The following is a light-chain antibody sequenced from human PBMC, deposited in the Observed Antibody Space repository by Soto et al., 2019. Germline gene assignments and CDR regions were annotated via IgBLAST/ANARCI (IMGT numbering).Light chain of an antibody. Sequence: EIVLTQSPATLSSFPGDRVTLSCRASQSINKAYLVWYQVKPGQAPRRLIYGASSRATGIPDRFSGRGFGTDFTLTTSRLEPEDFAVYYCQHSGDFRWTFGQGTKVDIK. CDR1: QSINKAY. V-gene: IGKV3-20*01. CDR3: QHSGDFRWT. J-gene: IGKJ1*01. CDR2: GAS.